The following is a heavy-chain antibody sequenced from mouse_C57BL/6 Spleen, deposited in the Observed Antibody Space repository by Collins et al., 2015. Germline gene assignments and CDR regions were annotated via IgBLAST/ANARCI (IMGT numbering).Heavy chain of an antibody. Sequence: QVQLQQPGAELVEPGASVKMSCKTSGYTFTSYWITWMKQRPGQGLEWIGNIYPGSGSTNYNEKFKSRATLTVDTSSSTAYMHLSSLTSEDSAVYYCARGFYFITTVIATFDWYFDVWGTGTTVTVSS. CDR3: ARGFYFITTVIATFDWYFDV. V-gene: IGHV1-55*01. J-gene: IGHJ1*03. CDR1: GYTFTSYW. CDR2: IYPGSGST. D-gene: IGHD1-1*01.